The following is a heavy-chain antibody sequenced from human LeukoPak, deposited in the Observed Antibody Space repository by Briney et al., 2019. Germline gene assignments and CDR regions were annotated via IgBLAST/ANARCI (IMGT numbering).Heavy chain of an antibody. CDR1: GFTFNSYG. Sequence: GGSLRLSCAASGFTFNSYGMTWVRQAPGKGLEWVSTTSGSGGSTYYADSVKGRFTISRDNSKNTLYLQMNSLSAEDTAVYYCAKEPLYCGGDCYEPFDYWGQGTLVTVSS. CDR3: AKEPLYCGGDCYEPFDY. CDR2: TSGSGGST. V-gene: IGHV3-23*01. D-gene: IGHD2-21*02. J-gene: IGHJ4*02.